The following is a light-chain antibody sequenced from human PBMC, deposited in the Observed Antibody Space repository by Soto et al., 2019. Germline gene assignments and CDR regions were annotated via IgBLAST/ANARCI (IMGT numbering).Light chain of an antibody. J-gene: IGLJ1*01. CDR2: EVS. CDR1: SSDVGGYNY. Sequence: SALTQPASVSGSAGQSITISCTGTSSDVGGYNYVSWYQQHPGKAPKLMIYEVSNRPSGVSNRFSGSKSGNTASLTISGLQAEDEADYYCSSYTSSSTLVFGTGTKVTVL. V-gene: IGLV2-14*01. CDR3: SSYTSSSTLV.